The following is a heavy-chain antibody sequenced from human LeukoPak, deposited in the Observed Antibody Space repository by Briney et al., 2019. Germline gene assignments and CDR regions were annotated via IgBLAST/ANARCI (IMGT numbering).Heavy chain of an antibody. CDR2: MNPNSGNT. J-gene: IGHJ3*02. CDR3: ARSKADYDFWSGYYLPRGPDI. CDR1: GYTFTSYD. V-gene: IGHV1-8*01. Sequence: ASVKVSCKASGYTFTSYDINWVRQATGQGLEWMGWMNPNSGNTGYAQKFQGRVTMTRNTSISTAYMELSSQRSEDTAVYYCARSKADYDFWSGYYLPRGPDIWGQGTMVTVSS. D-gene: IGHD3-3*01.